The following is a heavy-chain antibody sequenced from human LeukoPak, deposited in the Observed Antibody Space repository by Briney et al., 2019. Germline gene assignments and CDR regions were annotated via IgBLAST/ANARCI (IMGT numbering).Heavy chain of an antibody. Sequence: SETLSLTCTVSGGSISSGGYYWSWIRQHPGKGLEWIGYIYYSGSTYYNPSLKSRVTISVDTSKNQFSLKLSSVTAADTAVYYCARRVYRVGARGAFDIWGQGTMVTVSS. CDR2: IYYSGST. CDR3: ARRVYRVGARGAFDI. CDR1: GGSISSGGYY. D-gene: IGHD1-26*01. V-gene: IGHV4-31*03. J-gene: IGHJ3*02.